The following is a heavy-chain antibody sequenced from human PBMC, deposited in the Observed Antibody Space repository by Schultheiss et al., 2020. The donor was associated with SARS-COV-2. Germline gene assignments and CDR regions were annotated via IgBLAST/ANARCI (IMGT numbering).Heavy chain of an antibody. D-gene: IGHD3-3*01. V-gene: IGHV3-48*04. CDR1: GFTFSSYS. CDR2: ISSSGSTI. Sequence: GGSLRLSCAASGFTFSSYSMNWVRQAPGKGLEWVSYISSSGSTIYYADSVKGRFTISRDNAKNSLYLQMNSLRAEDTAVYYCASLFGVVDYYYYGMDVWGQGTTVTVSS. J-gene: IGHJ6*02. CDR3: ASLFGVVDYYYYGMDV.